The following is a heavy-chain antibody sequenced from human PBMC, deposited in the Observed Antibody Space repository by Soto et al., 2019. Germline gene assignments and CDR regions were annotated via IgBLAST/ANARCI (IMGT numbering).Heavy chain of an antibody. V-gene: IGHV3-30*03. Sequence: GGSLRLSCAASGFTFSSYGMHWVRQAPGKGLEWVAVISYDGSNKYYADSVKGRFTISRDNSKNTLYLQMNSLRAEDTAVYYCARNYGDYRFGYYYGMDVWGQGTTVTVSS. CDR3: ARNYGDYRFGYYYGMDV. J-gene: IGHJ6*02. D-gene: IGHD4-17*01. CDR1: GFTFSSYG. CDR2: ISYDGSNK.